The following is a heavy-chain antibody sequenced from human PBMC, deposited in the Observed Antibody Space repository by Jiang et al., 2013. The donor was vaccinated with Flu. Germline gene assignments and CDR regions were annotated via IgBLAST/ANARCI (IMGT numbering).Heavy chain of an antibody. CDR3: AREGIAVAGMPFDY. J-gene: IGHJ4*02. V-gene: IGHV3-21*01. D-gene: IGHD6-19*01. CDR1: GFTFSSYS. CDR2: ISSSSSYI. Sequence: SGFTFSSYSMNWVRQAPGKGLEWVSSISSSSSYIYYADSVKGRFTISRDNAKNSLYLQMNSLRAEDTAVYYCAREGIAVAGMPFDYWGQGTLVTVSS.